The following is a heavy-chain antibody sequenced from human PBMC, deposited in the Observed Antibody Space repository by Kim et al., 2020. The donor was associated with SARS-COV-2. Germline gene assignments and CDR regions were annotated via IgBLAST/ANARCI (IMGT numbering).Heavy chain of an antibody. D-gene: IGHD3-3*02. V-gene: IGHV4-4*02. J-gene: IGHJ4*02. CDR3: ARRLSAPSIYFDS. Sequence: NYNPSLKGRVTISVDKSNNHFSLRVTSVTAADTAVYYCARRLSAPSIYFDSWGQGNLVTVSS.